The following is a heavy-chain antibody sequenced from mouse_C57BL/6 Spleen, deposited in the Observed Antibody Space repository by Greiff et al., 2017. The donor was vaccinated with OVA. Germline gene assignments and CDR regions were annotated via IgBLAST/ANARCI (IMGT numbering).Heavy chain of an antibody. J-gene: IGHJ2*01. D-gene: IGHD3-3*01. CDR3: ARWRDGVDY. CDR2: INPNNGGT. Sequence: EVQLVESGPELVKPGASVKMSCKASGYTFTDYNMHWVKQSHGKSLEWIGYINPNNGGTSYNQKFKGKATLTVNKSSSTAYMELRSLTSEDSAVYYCARWRDGVDYWGQGTTLTVSS. CDR1: GYTFTDYN. V-gene: IGHV1-22*01.